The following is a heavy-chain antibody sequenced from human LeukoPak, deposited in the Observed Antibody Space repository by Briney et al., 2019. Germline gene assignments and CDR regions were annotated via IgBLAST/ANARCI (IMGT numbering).Heavy chain of an antibody. Sequence: GGSLRLSCVASGFTFSHYEMHSVRQAPGKGLEWVSYIGSTGSPIYYADSVKGRFTISRDNAKNSLYLQMNSLRVEDTAVYYCARDPPYSDNFGYYFDYWGQGNLVAVSS. J-gene: IGHJ4*02. CDR3: ARDPPYSDNFGYYFDY. V-gene: IGHV3-48*03. D-gene: IGHD1-26*01. CDR2: IGSTGSPI. CDR1: GFTFSHYE.